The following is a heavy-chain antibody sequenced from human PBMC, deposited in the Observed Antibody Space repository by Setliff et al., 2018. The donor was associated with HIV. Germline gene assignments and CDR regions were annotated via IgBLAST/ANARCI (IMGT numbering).Heavy chain of an antibody. Sequence: LSLSCAASGFRFSDYYMNWIRQAPGKGLEWISSISSSGRTIKYADSVKGRFTISRDNAKRSLYLQMNSLRVEDTAVYYCARDIPPEYPGFDLWGQGTVVTV. V-gene: IGHV3-11*04. J-gene: IGHJ3*01. CDR2: ISSSGRTI. CDR1: GFRFSDYY. D-gene: IGHD6-6*01. CDR3: ARDIPPEYPGFDL.